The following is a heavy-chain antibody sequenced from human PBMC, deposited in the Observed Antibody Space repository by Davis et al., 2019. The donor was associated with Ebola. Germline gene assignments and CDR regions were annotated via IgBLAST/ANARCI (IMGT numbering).Heavy chain of an antibody. Sequence: GESLKISCKGSGYSFTTHWIGWVRHMPCNSLFWMVILYPGYSDTRYSPSFQGQVTISADKSISTAYLQWSSLKASDTAMYYCAQLAVGYWGQGTLVTVSS. J-gene: IGHJ4*02. V-gene: IGHV5-51*01. CDR2: LYPGYSDT. D-gene: IGHD1-1*01. CDR1: GYSFTTHW. CDR3: AQLAVGY.